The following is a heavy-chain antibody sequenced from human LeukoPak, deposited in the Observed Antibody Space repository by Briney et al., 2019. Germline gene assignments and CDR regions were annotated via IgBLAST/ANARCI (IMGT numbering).Heavy chain of an antibody. D-gene: IGHD6-19*01. V-gene: IGHV1-69*05. CDR3: ACSPPEWLVPSPNYYYYMDV. J-gene: IGHJ6*03. CDR2: IIPIFGTA. Sequence: SVKVSCKASGGTFGSYAISWVRQAPGQGLEWMGGIIPIFGTANYAQKFQGRVTITTDESTSTAYMELSSLRSEDTAVYYCACSPPEWLVPSPNYYYYMDVWGKGTTVTVSS. CDR1: GGTFGSYA.